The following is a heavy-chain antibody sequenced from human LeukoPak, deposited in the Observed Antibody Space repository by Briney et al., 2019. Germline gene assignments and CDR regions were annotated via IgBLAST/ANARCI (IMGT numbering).Heavy chain of an antibody. CDR3: AKTGGYCSSASCPDKYGMDV. D-gene: IGHD2-2*01. CDR1: GFTFSSYA. Sequence: PGWSLRVSCAASGFTFSSYAMSWVRQAPGKGLEWVSAISGSGGSTYYADSVKGRFTISRDNSKNTLYLQMNSLRAEDTAVYYCAKTGGYCSSASCPDKYGMDVWGKGTTVTVSS. J-gene: IGHJ6*04. CDR2: ISGSGGST. V-gene: IGHV3-23*01.